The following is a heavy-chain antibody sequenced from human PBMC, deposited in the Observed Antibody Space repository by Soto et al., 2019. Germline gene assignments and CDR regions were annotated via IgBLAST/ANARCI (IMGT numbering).Heavy chain of an antibody. V-gene: IGHV1-2*02. CDR3: ARGSKSNYYNGNGYYPREF. CDR1: GYTFTDYY. Sequence: GASVKVSCKASGYTFTDYYMHWVLQAPGQGLEWMGWIKPNSGATNYAQKIQGRVTMTRDTSIRTAYMELSSLTSDDTAVYYCARGSKSNYYNGNGYYPREFWGQGTLVTVSS. CDR2: IKPNSGAT. D-gene: IGHD3-22*01. J-gene: IGHJ4*02.